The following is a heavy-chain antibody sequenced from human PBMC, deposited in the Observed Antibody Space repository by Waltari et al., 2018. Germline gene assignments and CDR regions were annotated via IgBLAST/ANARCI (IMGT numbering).Heavy chain of an antibody. CDR2: ISWNSGSI. D-gene: IGHD6-13*01. CDR3: AKDMFNEGSSWYPFQH. Sequence: EVQLVESGGGLVQPGRSLRLSCAASGFTFDDYAMHWVRQAPGKGLEWVSGISWNSGSIGYADSVKGRFTISRDNAKNSLYLQMNSLRAEDTALYYCAKDMFNEGSSWYPFQHWGQGTLVTVSS. J-gene: IGHJ1*01. V-gene: IGHV3-9*01. CDR1: GFTFDDYA.